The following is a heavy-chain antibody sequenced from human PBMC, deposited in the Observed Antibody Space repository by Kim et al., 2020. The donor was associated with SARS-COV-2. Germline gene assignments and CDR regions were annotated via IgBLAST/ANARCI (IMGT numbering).Heavy chain of an antibody. CDR1: GYTFTGYY. Sequence: ASVKVSCKASGYTFTGYYMHWVRQAPGQGLEWMGRINPNSGGTNYAQKFQGRVTMTRDTSISTAYMELSRLRSDDTAVYYCARGYCSGGSCYSWFDYWGQGTLVTVSS. J-gene: IGHJ4*02. CDR2: INPNSGGT. V-gene: IGHV1-2*06. CDR3: ARGYCSGGSCYSWFDY. D-gene: IGHD2-15*01.